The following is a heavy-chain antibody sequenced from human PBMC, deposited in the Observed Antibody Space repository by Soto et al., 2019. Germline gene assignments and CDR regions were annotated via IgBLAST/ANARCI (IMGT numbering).Heavy chain of an antibody. CDR1: GGTFSSYA. CDR2: IIPIFGTA. J-gene: IGHJ4*02. Sequence: SVKVSCKASGGTFSSYAISWVRQAPGQGLEWMGGIIPIFGTANYAQKFQGRVTITADESTSTAYMELSSLRSEDTAVYYCARGGIAVAGTGASKFDYWGQGTLVTVSS. CDR3: ARGGIAVAGTGASKFDY. D-gene: IGHD6-19*01. V-gene: IGHV1-69*13.